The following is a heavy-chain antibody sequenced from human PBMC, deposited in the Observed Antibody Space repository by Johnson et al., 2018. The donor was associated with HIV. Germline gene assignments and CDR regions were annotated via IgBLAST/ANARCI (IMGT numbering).Heavy chain of an antibody. V-gene: IGHV3-74*02. CDR2: INSDGSST. Sequence: VQLVESGGGLVQPGGSLRLSCAASGFTFSSYWMHWVRQAPGKGLVWVSRINSDGSSTSYADSVKGRFTISRDNSKNTLYLQMNSLRAEDTAVYYCAKAFPYCTGGSCYPHRSPHDAFDIWGQGTMVTVSS. D-gene: IGHD2-15*01. CDR1: GFTFSSYW. J-gene: IGHJ3*02. CDR3: AKAFPYCTGGSCYPHRSPHDAFDI.